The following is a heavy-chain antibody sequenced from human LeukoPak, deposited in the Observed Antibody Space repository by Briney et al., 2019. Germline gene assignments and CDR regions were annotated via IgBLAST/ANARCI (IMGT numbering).Heavy chain of an antibody. D-gene: IGHD6-19*01. V-gene: IGHV1-69*13. CDR3: AKVLLNSSGWYGGSDY. J-gene: IGHJ4*02. CDR2: IIPIFGTA. CDR1: GGTFSSYA. Sequence: SVKVSCKASGGTFSSYAISWVRQAPGQGLEWMGGIIPIFGTANYAQKFQGRVTITADESTSTAYMELSSLRSEDTAVYYCAKVLLNSSGWYGGSDYWGQGTLVTVSS.